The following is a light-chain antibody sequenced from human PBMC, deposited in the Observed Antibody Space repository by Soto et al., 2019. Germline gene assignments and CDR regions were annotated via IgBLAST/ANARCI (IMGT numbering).Light chain of an antibody. V-gene: IGKV2-28*01. CDR2: LGS. J-gene: IGKJ4*01. CDR1: QSLLHSNGYNY. Sequence: DIVMTQSPLSLPVTPGEPASISCRSSQSLLHSNGYNYLDWYLQKPGQSPQLLIYLGSNRASGVSDRFSGSGSGTDFTLKISRAEAEDVGVYYCMQALHTLLTFGGGTKVDIK. CDR3: MQALHTLLT.